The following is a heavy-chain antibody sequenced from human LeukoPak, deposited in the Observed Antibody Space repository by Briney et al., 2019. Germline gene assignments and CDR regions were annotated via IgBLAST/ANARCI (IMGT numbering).Heavy chain of an antibody. Sequence: SETQSLTCTVSGGSISSYYWSWIRQPPGKGLEWIGYIHYSGFSNYNPSLKSRVTISVDTSKNQFSLKLSFVTAADTAVYYCARDLHGGNSGLGYWGQGTLVTVSS. CDR1: GGSISSYY. V-gene: IGHV4-59*01. D-gene: IGHD4-23*01. CDR2: IHYSGFS. CDR3: ARDLHGGNSGLGY. J-gene: IGHJ1*01.